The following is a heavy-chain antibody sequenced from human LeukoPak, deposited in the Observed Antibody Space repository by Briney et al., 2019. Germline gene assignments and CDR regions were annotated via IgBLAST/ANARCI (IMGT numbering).Heavy chain of an antibody. CDR1: GFTFSSYS. V-gene: IGHV3-21*01. Sequence: GGSLRLSCAASGFTFSSYSMNWVRQAPGKGLEWASSISSSSSYIYYADSVKGRFTISRDNAKNSLYLQMNSLRAEDTAVYYCARGWYNWNDAPEDSPEIDYWGQGTLVTVSS. CDR2: ISSSSSYI. CDR3: ARGWYNWNDAPEDSPEIDY. D-gene: IGHD1-1*01. J-gene: IGHJ4*02.